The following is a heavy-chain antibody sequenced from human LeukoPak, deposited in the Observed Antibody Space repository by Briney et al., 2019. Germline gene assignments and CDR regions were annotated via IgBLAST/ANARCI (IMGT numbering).Heavy chain of an antibody. CDR3: AKLVSAWSGYDY. J-gene: IGHJ4*02. D-gene: IGHD3-3*01. Sequence: GGSLRLSCAASGFTFSSYGMHWVRQAPGKGLEWVAVISYDGSNKYYADSVKDRFTISRDNSKNTLYLQMNSLRAEDTAVYYCAKLVSAWSGYDYWGQGTLVTVSS. CDR1: GFTFSSYG. CDR2: ISYDGSNK. V-gene: IGHV3-30*18.